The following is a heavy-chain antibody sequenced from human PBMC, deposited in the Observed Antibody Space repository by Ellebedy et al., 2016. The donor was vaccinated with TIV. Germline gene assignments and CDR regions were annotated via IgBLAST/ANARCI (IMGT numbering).Heavy chain of an antibody. D-gene: IGHD3-22*01. Sequence: SETLSLTCAVSGVSITSHFWTWIRQPAGGGLEWIGRLHPSGTPTYNPSLKSRVIMSRDMSKDQFSLKLSSVTAADTAVHYCARHGPQWFDAFDLWGQGTLVTVSS. J-gene: IGHJ3*01. CDR2: LHPSGTP. CDR3: ARHGPQWFDAFDL. CDR1: GVSITSHF. V-gene: IGHV4-4*07.